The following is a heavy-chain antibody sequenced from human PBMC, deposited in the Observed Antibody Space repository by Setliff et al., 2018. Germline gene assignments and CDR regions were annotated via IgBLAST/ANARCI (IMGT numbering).Heavy chain of an antibody. V-gene: IGHV4-61*02. CDR1: GGSVGSGSYY. Sequence: SETLSLTCIVSGGSVGSGSYYWSWIRQPAGKGLEWIGLIQSIGNTNYNPSLQSRVTISIDTSKNQFSLKMTSVTAADTAKYFCAGTPARGTTWLSPFDYWGQGTLVTVSS. CDR3: AGTPARGTTWLSPFDY. J-gene: IGHJ4*02. CDR2: IQSIGNT. D-gene: IGHD5-12*01.